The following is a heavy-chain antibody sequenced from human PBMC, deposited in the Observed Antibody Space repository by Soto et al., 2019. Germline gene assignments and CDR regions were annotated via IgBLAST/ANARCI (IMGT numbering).Heavy chain of an antibody. D-gene: IGHD2-15*01. CDR1: GYTFTSYG. CDR2: ISAYNGNT. Sequence: ASVKVSCKASGYTFTSYGISWVRQAPGQGLDWMGWISAYNGNTKYAQDLQGRVTMTTDTSTSTAYMELRSLRSDDTAMYYCARFSGGSYNTYSFYYGMDVWGQGTTVTVSS. CDR3: ARFSGGSYNTYSFYYGMDV. J-gene: IGHJ6*02. V-gene: IGHV1-18*04.